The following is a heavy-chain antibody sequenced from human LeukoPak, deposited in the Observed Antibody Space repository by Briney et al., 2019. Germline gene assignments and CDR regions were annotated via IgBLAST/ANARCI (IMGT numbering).Heavy chain of an antibody. CDR2: ISAYNGNT. Sequence: ASVKVSCKASGYTFTSYGISWVRQAPGQGLEWMGWISAYNGNTNYAQKLQGRVTMTTDTSTSTAYMELRSLRSDDTAVYYCARSSITIFGVVTTSFDYCGQGTLVTVSS. CDR1: GYTFTSYG. D-gene: IGHD3-3*01. V-gene: IGHV1-18*01. CDR3: ARSSITIFGVVTTSFDY. J-gene: IGHJ4*02.